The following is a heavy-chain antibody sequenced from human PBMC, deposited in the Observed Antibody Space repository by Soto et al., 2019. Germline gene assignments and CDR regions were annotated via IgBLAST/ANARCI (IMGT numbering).Heavy chain of an antibody. V-gene: IGHV3-23*01. CDR3: PKSLATAVNYGLDV. J-gene: IGHJ6*02. CDR1: GFTFSDNA. CDR2: ISYDGDST. Sequence: EVQLLESGGGLVHPGVSLRLSCGASGFTFSDNAMTWVRQAPGKGLEWVSSISYDGDSTYYADSVKGRFTISRDNSKNTLFRQMSSLGAEYTAVYYCPKSLATAVNYGLDVWGQGTSVTVSS. D-gene: IGHD6-13*01.